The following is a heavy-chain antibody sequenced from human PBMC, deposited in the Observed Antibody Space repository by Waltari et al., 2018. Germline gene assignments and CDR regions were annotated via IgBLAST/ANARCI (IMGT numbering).Heavy chain of an antibody. CDR2: INTVTGKT. CDR1: GYTLTRNG. J-gene: IGHJ4*02. V-gene: IGHV1-18*04. Sequence: QVQLVQSGAEVMKPGASVKVSCRASGYTLTRNGISWVRQAPGQGLEWMGWINTVTGKTDYAQKFQGRVTMSTDTSTSTVHMELWSLRSDDTAVYYCAREPLLLDYWGQGTLVTVSS. CDR3: AREPLLLDY.